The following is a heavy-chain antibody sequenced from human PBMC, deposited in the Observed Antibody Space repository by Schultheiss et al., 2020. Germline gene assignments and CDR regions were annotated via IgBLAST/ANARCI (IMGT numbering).Heavy chain of an antibody. Sequence: SLKISCAASGFTFSSYGMHWVRQAPGKGLEWVAVISYDGSNKYYADSVKGRFTISRDNSKNTLYLQMNSLRAEDTAVYYCARVMAAAGPEHNWFDPWGKG. V-gene: IGHV3-30*03. D-gene: IGHD6-13*01. CDR2: ISYDGSNK. CDR3: ARVMAAAGPEHNWFDP. J-gene: IGHJ5*02. CDR1: GFTFSSYG.